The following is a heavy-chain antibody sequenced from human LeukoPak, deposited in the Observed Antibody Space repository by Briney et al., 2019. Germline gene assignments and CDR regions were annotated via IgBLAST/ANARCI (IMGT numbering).Heavy chain of an antibody. V-gene: IGHV3-30*18. Sequence: GGSLRLSCAASGFTFSNYGLHWVRQAPGKGLEWVAVISYDGSNKYYADSVKGRFTISRDNSKNTLYLQMNSLRAEDTAVYYCAKGRGTLNAFDIWGQGTMVTVSS. CDR1: GFTFSNYG. CDR2: ISYDGSNK. CDR3: AKGRGTLNAFDI. D-gene: IGHD2-15*01. J-gene: IGHJ3*02.